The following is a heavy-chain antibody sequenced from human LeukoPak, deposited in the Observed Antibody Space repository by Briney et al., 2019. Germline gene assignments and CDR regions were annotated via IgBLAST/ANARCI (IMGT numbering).Heavy chain of an antibody. D-gene: IGHD3-22*01. J-gene: IGHJ4*02. CDR1: GGSISSYY. V-gene: IGHV4-59*12. CDR3: ASLGDYYDSSGEKYYFDY. Sequence: SETLSLTCTVSGGSISSYYWSWIRQPPGKGLEWIGNIYYSGSTNYNPSLKSRVTISVDTSKNQFSLKLSSVTAADTAVYYCASLGDYYDSSGEKYYFDYWGQGTLVTVSS. CDR2: IYYSGST.